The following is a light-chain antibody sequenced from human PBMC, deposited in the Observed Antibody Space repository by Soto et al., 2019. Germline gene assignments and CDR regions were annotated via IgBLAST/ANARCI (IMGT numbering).Light chain of an antibody. CDR2: EVS. J-gene: IGLJ3*02. CDR1: SSDVGVYNF. Sequence: QSVLTQPASVSGSPGQSITISCIGTSSDVGVYNFVSWYQQHPDKAPKLIIYEVSNRPSGVSNRFSGSKSGNTASLTISGLQAEDEADYYCSSYTTSSTWVFGGGTKLTVL. CDR3: SSYTTSSTWV. V-gene: IGLV2-14*01.